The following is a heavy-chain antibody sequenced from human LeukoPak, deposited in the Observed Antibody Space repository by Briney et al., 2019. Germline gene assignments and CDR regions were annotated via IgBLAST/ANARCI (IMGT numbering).Heavy chain of an antibody. J-gene: IGHJ5*02. V-gene: IGHV1-18*01. CDR3: ARMVDTLHYTSSLNWFDP. CDR2: ISAYNGNT. CDR1: GYTFTSYG. Sequence: ASVKVSCKASGYTFTSYGINWVRQAPGQGLEWMGWISAYNGNTNYAQKVQGRVTMTTDTSTSTAYMELRSLRSDDTAVYYCARMVDTLHYTSSLNWFDPWGQGTLVTVSS. D-gene: IGHD6-13*01.